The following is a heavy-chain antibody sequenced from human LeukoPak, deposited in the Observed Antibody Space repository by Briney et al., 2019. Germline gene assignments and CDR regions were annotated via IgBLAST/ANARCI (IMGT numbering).Heavy chain of an antibody. CDR2: VSYGRST. Sequence: PSETLSLTCTVSGVSIRSSSYFWGWIRQPPGKGLEWIGSVSYGRSTCYSPSLKSRVTISLDTSKSQFSLKPSSVTVADTAVFYCVRHVRVSGSCPDNFDYWGQGILVTVSS. J-gene: IGHJ4*02. CDR3: VRHVRVSGSCPDNFDY. CDR1: GVSIRSSSYF. D-gene: IGHD2-15*01. V-gene: IGHV4-39*01.